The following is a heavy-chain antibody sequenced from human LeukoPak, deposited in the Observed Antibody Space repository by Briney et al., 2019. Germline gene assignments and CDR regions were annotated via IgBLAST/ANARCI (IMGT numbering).Heavy chain of an antibody. D-gene: IGHD3-10*01. V-gene: IGHV3-21*04. CDR3: AKDFMVRGVMVPYYFDY. Sequence: GGSLRLSCAASGFTFSSYSMNWVRQAPGKGLEWVSSISSSSSYIYYADSVKGRFTISRDNSKNTLYLQMNSLRAEDTAVYYCAKDFMVRGVMVPYYFDYWGQGTLVTVSS. J-gene: IGHJ4*02. CDR1: GFTFSSYS. CDR2: ISSSSSYI.